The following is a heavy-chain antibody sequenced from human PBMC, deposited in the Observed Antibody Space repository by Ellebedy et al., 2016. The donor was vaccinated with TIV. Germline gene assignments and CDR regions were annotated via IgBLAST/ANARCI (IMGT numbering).Heavy chain of an antibody. Sequence: MPSETLSLTCTVSGGSISSYYWSWIRQPPGKGLEWIGYIYYSGSTNYNPSLKSRVTISLDTSKNQFSLNLNSVTAADTAVYYCTKTRGWLQPDFHYWGQGSLVTVSS. J-gene: IGHJ4*02. CDR3: TKTRGWLQPDFHY. D-gene: IGHD5-24*01. CDR2: IYYSGST. V-gene: IGHV4-59*01. CDR1: GGSISSYY.